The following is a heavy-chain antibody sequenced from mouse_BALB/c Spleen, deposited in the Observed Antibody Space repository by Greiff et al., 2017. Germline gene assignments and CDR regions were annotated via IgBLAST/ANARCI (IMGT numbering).Heavy chain of an antibody. D-gene: IGHD4-1*01. J-gene: IGHJ4*01. CDR1: GFSLTSYG. CDR2: IWAGGST. V-gene: IGHV2-9*02. CDR3: ARELGPFYAMDY. Sequence: VKVVESGPGLVAPSQSLSITCTVSGFSLTSYGVHWVRQPPGKGLEWLGVIWAGGSTNYNSALMSRLSISKDNSKSQVFLKMNSLQTDDTAMYYCARELGPFYAMDYWGQGTSVTVSS.